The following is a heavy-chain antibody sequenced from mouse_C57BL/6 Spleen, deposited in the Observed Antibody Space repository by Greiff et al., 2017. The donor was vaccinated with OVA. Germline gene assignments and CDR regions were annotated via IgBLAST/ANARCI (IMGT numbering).Heavy chain of an antibody. Sequence: QVQLQQPGAELVRPGSSVKLSCKASGYTFTSYWMHWVKQRPIQGLEWIGNIDPSDSETHYNQKFKDKATLTVDKSSSTAYMQLSSLTSEDSAVYYCARYRYYGSTWGAKDDWGQGTSVTVSS. CDR3: ARYRYYGSTWGAKDD. V-gene: IGHV1-52*01. CDR2: IDPSDSET. D-gene: IGHD1-1*01. CDR1: GYTFTSYW. J-gene: IGHJ4*01.